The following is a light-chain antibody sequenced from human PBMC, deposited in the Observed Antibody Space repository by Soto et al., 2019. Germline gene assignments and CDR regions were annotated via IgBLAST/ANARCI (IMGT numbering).Light chain of an antibody. CDR1: QSVTTGY. J-gene: IGKJ1*01. CDR3: QDYGTPGT. Sequence: ENVLAQSPGTLSLSPGERATLSCRASQSVTTGYFAWYQQKPGQAPRLLIYGLSARPPGIPDRFSASGSGTDFTRTISRLEPEESAVYYCQDYGTPGTFGQGTMVEIK. V-gene: IGKV3-20*01. CDR2: GLS.